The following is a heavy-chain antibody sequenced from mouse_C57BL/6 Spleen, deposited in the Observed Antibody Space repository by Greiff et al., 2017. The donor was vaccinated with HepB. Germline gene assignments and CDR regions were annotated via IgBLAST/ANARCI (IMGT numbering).Heavy chain of an antibody. D-gene: IGHD1-1*01. V-gene: IGHV5-16*01. Sequence: EVQLMESEGGLVQPGSSMKLSCTASGFTFSDYYMAWVRQVPEKGLEWVANINYDGSSTYYLDSLKSRFIISRENAKNILYLQISRLKSEDTSTCYCASDGYGSCYDYWGQGTTLTVSS. CDR1: GFTFSDYY. J-gene: IGHJ2*01. CDR3: ASDGYGSCYDY. CDR2: INYDGSST.